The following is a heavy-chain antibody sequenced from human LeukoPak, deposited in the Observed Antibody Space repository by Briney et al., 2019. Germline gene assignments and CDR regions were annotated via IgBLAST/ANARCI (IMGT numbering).Heavy chain of an antibody. CDR1: GGSFSGYY. CDR2: INHSGST. D-gene: IGHD3-10*01. V-gene: IGHV4-34*01. Sequence: SETLSLTCAVYGGSFSGYYWSWIRQPPGKGLEWIGEINHSGSTNYNPSLKSRVTISVDTSKNQFSLKLSSVTAADTAVYYCARAFIYYGSGSYYTPTYWGQGTLVTVSS. CDR3: ARAFIYYGSGSYYTPTY. J-gene: IGHJ4*02.